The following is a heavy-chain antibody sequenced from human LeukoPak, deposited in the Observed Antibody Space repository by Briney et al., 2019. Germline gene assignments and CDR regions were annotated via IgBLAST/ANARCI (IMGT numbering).Heavy chain of an antibody. J-gene: IGHJ4*02. Sequence: GGSLRLSCAASGFTFSSYEMNWVRQAPGKGLEWVSYISSSGSTIYYADSVKGRFTISRDNAKNSLYLQMNSLRAEDTAVYYCAREQWLGTYDHWGQGTLVTVSS. V-gene: IGHV3-48*03. CDR1: GFTFSSYE. CDR2: ISSSGSTI. CDR3: AREQWLGTYDH. D-gene: IGHD6-19*01.